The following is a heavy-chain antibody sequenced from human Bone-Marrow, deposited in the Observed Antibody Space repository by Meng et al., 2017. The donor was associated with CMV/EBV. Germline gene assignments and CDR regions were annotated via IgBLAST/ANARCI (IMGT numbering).Heavy chain of an antibody. J-gene: IGHJ4*02. CDR1: GFTFSNYW. V-gene: IGHV3-7*01. CDR2: IKQDGSEK. Sequence: GGSLRLSCAGSGFTFSNYWMSWVRQAPGKGLEWVANIKQDGSEKYYVDSVKGRFTISRDNAKNSLYLQMNSLRAEDTAVYYCVRGEGWGQGTLVTVSS. CDR3: VRGEG.